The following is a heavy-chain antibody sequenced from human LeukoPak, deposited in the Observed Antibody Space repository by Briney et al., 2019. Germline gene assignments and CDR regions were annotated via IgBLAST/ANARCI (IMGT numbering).Heavy chain of an antibody. Sequence: GGSLRLSFAASGFTFSDYYMSWIRQAPGKGLEWVSYISSSGSTIYYADSVKGRFTISRDNAKNSLYLQMNSLRAEDTAVYYCARDPFSGSQSTWGQGTLVTVSS. V-gene: IGHV3-11*04. J-gene: IGHJ4*02. D-gene: IGHD1-26*01. CDR1: GFTFSDYY. CDR3: ARDPFSGSQST. CDR2: ISSSGSTI.